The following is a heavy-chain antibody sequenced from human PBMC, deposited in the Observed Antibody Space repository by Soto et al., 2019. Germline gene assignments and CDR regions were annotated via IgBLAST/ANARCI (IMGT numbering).Heavy chain of an antibody. Sequence: LWGVLRLSCAASGFTFSSYEMNWVRQAPGKGLEWVSYISSSGSTIYYADSVKGRFTISRDNAKNSLYLQMNSLRAEDTAVYYCARGYCSGGSCGMDVWGQGTTVTVSS. CDR3: ARGYCSGGSCGMDV. CDR2: ISSSGSTI. V-gene: IGHV3-48*03. J-gene: IGHJ6*02. CDR1: GFTFSSYE. D-gene: IGHD2-15*01.